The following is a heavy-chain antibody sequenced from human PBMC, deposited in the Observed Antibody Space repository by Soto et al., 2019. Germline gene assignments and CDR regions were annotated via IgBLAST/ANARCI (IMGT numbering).Heavy chain of an antibody. CDR3: ATGVIWIGYFTVDS. Sequence: GASAEVCCKAPGVSFGYTSINWVRQYHGQGLEWLGGFIPVYRTLNYAQKFQGRVTITADESTGTAYMTLSSLASDDTAVYYCATGVIWIGYFTVDSWGQGTRVTVSS. CDR1: GVSFGYTS. J-gene: IGHJ4*02. V-gene: IGHV1-69*01. D-gene: IGHD3-3*01. CDR2: FIPVYRTL.